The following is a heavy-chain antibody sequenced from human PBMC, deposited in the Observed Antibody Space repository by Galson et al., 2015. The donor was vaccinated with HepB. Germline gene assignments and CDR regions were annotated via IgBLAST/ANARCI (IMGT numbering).Heavy chain of an antibody. CDR1: GFTFTSYW. V-gene: IGHV3-7*01. D-gene: IGHD2-15*01. CDR2: IKQDGSEK. CDR3: ARGDSGSWYCYIDV. J-gene: IGHJ2*01. Sequence: SVRLSCAASGFTFTSYWMNWVRQAPGQGLEWVANIKQDGSEKYYVDTVKGRFTISRDTAKNSLYLQLNSLRSEDTAFYYCARGDSGSWYCYIDVWGRGTPVTVSS.